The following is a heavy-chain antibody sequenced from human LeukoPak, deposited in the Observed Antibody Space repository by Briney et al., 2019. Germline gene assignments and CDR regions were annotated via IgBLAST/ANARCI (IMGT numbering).Heavy chain of an antibody. Sequence: GASVKVSCKASGYTFTSYGISWVRQAPGQGLEWMGWISAYNGNTNYAQKLQGRVTMTTDTSTSTAYMELRSLRSDDTAVYYCARDLGEGYDSSGYYYSVVFLQTRAIDYWGQGTLVTVSS. D-gene: IGHD3-22*01. J-gene: IGHJ4*02. CDR1: GYTFTSYG. V-gene: IGHV1-18*01. CDR3: ARDLGEGYDSSGYYYSVVFLQTRAIDY. CDR2: ISAYNGNT.